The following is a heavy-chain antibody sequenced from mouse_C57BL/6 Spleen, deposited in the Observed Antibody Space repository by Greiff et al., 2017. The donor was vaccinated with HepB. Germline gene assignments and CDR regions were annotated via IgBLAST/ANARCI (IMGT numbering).Heavy chain of an antibody. Sequence: EVKVVESGPELVKPGASVKISCKASGYSFTGYYMNWVKQSPEKSLEWIGEINPSTGGTTYNQKFKAKATLTVDKSSSTAYMQLKSLTSEDSAVYYCANYYGSSPRAMDYWGQGPSVTVSS. D-gene: IGHD1-1*01. CDR2: INPSTGGT. CDR1: GYSFTGYY. CDR3: ANYYGSSPRAMDY. J-gene: IGHJ4*01. V-gene: IGHV1-42*01.